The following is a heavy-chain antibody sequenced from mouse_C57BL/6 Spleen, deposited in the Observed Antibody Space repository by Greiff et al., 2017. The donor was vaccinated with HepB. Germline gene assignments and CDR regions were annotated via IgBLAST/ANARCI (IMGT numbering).Heavy chain of an antibody. D-gene: IGHD1-1*01. CDR1: GFTFSDYG. Sequence: EVQRVESGGGLVKPGGSLKLSCAASGFTFSDYGMHWVRQAPEKGLEWVAYISSGSSTIYYADTVKGRFTISRDNAKNTLFLQMTSLRSEDTAMYYGARLYYGSSYKNYAMDYWGQGTSVTVSS. CDR3: ARLYYGSSYKNYAMDY. CDR2: ISSGSSTI. V-gene: IGHV5-17*01. J-gene: IGHJ4*01.